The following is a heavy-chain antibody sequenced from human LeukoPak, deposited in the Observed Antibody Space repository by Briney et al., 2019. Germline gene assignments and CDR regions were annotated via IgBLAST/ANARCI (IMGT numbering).Heavy chain of an antibody. Sequence: GGSLRLSCAPSGFTFDDYGMSWVRQAPGKGLEWVSGINWNGGSTGYADSVKGRFTISRDNAKNSLYLQMNSLRAEDTALYYCARDLYEGSGSDYWGQGTLVTVSS. CDR3: ARDLYEGSGSDY. V-gene: IGHV3-20*04. CDR2: INWNGGST. D-gene: IGHD3-22*01. J-gene: IGHJ4*02. CDR1: GFTFDDYG.